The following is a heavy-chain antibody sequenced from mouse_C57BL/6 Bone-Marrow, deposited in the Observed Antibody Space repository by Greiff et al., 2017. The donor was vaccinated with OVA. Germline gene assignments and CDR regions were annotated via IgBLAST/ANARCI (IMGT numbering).Heavy chain of an antibody. CDR2: IYPGSGST. CDR3: ARRYYGSSYWYVDD. Sequence: QVQLQQPGAELVKPGASVKMSCKASGYTFTSYWITWVKQRPGQGLEWIGDIYPGSGSTNYNEKFKSKATLTVDTSSSTAYMQLSSLTSEDSAVYFCARRYYGSSYWYVDDWGTGTTVTVSS. D-gene: IGHD1-1*01. CDR1: GYTFTSYW. J-gene: IGHJ1*03. V-gene: IGHV1-55*01.